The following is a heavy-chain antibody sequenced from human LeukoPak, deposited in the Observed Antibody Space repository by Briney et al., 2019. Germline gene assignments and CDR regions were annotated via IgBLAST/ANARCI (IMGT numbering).Heavy chain of an antibody. CDR2: ISAYNGNT. CDR3: ARDSAADNAY. V-gene: IGHV1-18*01. Sequence: ASVKVSCKASGYTFTSYGISWVRQAPGQGVGWVGWISAYNGNTNYAQKLQSRGTMTTDTSTSTAYMELRSLRSDATAVSYCARDSAADNAYWGQGPLVTVSS. CDR1: GYTFTSYG. D-gene: IGHD6-25*01. J-gene: IGHJ4*02.